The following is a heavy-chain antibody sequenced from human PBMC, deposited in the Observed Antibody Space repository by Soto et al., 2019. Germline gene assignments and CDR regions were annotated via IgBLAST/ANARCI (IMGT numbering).Heavy chain of an antibody. J-gene: IGHJ5*02. Sequence: ASVKVSCKASGYTFTSYGISWVRQAPGQGLEWMGWISTYSGNTNYAQKLQGRVTMTTDTSTSTAYMELRSLRSDDTAVYYCARVPGASVVVAATLAWFDPWGQGTLVTVSS. V-gene: IGHV1-18*04. CDR1: GYTFTSYG. D-gene: IGHD2-15*01. CDR3: ARVPGASVVVAATLAWFDP. CDR2: ISTYSGNT.